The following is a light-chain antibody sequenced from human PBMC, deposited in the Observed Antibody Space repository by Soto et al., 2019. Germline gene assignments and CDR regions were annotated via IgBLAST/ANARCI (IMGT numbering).Light chain of an antibody. CDR2: GAS. CDR1: QSVSSSY. J-gene: IGKJ5*01. V-gene: IGKV3-20*01. Sequence: EIVLTQSPGTLSLSPGERATLSCRASQSVSSSYLAWYQQKPGQAPSLLIYGASRRATGIPDRFSGSGSGTDFTLTISRLEPEAFAVYYCQQYDSSPITFGQGTRLEI. CDR3: QQYDSSPIT.